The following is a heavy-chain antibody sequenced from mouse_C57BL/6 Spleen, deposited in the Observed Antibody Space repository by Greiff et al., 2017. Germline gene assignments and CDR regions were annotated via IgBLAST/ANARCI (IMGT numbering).Heavy chain of an antibody. CDR3: ARSDYYGSSYYFDY. J-gene: IGHJ2*01. Sequence: EVQLQQSGPELVKPGASVKLSCKASGYTFTDYCMNWVKQSHGKSLGWIGYINPNNGGISYNKKFKGKATLTVDKSASTAYMELRSLTSEQSAVYYCARSDYYGSSYYFDYWGQGTTLTVSS. D-gene: IGHD1-1*01. CDR2: INPNNGGI. V-gene: IGHV1-26*01. CDR1: GYTFTDYC.